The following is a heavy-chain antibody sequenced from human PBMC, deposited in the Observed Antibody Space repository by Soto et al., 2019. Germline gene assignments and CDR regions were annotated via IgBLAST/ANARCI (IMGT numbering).Heavy chain of an antibody. V-gene: IGHV3-53*01. Sequence: GGSLRLSCAASGFTVSSNYMSWVRQAPGKGLEWVSVIYSGGSTYYADSVKGRFTISRDNSKTTLYLQMNSLRAEDTAVYYCARTDWGYYYYSGMDVWGQGTQVTVYS. CDR2: IYSGGST. CDR3: ARTDWGYYYYSGMDV. D-gene: IGHD7-27*01. CDR1: GFTVSSNY. J-gene: IGHJ6*02.